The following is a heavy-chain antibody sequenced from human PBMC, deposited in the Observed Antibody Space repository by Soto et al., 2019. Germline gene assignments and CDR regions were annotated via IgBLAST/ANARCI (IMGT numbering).Heavy chain of an antibody. CDR1: GFTFSSYA. D-gene: IGHD6-13*01. V-gene: IGHV3-30-3*01. CDR2: ISYDGSNK. CDR3: ARVASAAATYFQH. Sequence: SGGSLRLSCAASGFTFSSYAMHWVRQAPGKGLEWVAVISYDGSNKYYADSVKGRFTISRDNSKNTLYLQMNSLRAEDTAVYYCARVASAAATYFQHWGQGTLVTVSS. J-gene: IGHJ1*01.